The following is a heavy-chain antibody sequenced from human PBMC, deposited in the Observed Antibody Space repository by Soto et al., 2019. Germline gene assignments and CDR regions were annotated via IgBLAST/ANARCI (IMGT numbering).Heavy chain of an antibody. CDR2: ISAYNGNT. CDR1: GYTFTSYG. D-gene: IGHD3-22*01. CDR3: ARSPLFYDSSGYYSGNWFDP. J-gene: IGHJ5*02. V-gene: IGHV1-18*04. Sequence: QVQLVQSGAEVKKPGASVKVSCKASGYTFTSYGISWVRQAPGQGLEGMGWISAYNGNTNYAQKLQGRVTMTTDTSTSTAYMELRSLRSDDTAVYYCARSPLFYDSSGYYSGNWFDPWGQGTLVTVSS.